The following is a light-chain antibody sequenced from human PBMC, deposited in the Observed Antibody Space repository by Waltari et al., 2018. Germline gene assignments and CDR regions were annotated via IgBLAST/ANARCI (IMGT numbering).Light chain of an antibody. CDR1: QTVRTTY. J-gene: IGKJ4*01. Sequence: EIVLTQSTGTLSLSPGQRATLSCRASQTVRTTYLAWYQQKPGQAPTLVIYGASSRAAGIPDRFSGSGSGTDFSLTISSLEPEDFAVYYCQQYDISPLTFGGGTKVEIK. CDR3: QQYDISPLT. CDR2: GAS. V-gene: IGKV3-20*01.